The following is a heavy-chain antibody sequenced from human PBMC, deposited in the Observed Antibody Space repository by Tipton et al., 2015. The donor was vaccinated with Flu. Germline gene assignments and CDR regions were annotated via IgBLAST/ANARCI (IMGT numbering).Heavy chain of an antibody. Sequence: TLSLTCTVSGGSISRYYWSWLRQTAGKGLEWIGRIYTTGDTNYNPSLESRVTISVDTSKKQFSLKLKSMTAADTAVYYCAREFLFFGELSTAYYFDSWGQGTLVTVSS. CDR1: GGSISRYY. V-gene: IGHV4-4*07. D-gene: IGHD3-16*01. CDR2: IYTTGDT. J-gene: IGHJ4*02. CDR3: AREFLFFGELSTAYYFDS.